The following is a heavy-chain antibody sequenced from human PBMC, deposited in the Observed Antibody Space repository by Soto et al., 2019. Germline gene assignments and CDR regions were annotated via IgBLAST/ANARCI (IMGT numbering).Heavy chain of an antibody. Sequence: EVQLLESGGGLVQPGGSLRLSCAASGFTFSSYAMSWVRQAPGKGLEWVSAISGSGGSTYYADSVKGRFTISRDNSKNTLYLQMISLRAEDTAVYYCAKDRGYDSSGYDYWGQGPLVTVSS. CDR2: ISGSGGST. J-gene: IGHJ4*02. CDR1: GFTFSSYA. CDR3: AKDRGYDSSGYDY. V-gene: IGHV3-23*01. D-gene: IGHD3-22*01.